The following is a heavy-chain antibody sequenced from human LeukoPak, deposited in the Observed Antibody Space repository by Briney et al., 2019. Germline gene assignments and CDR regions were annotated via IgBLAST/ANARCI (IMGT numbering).Heavy chain of an antibody. D-gene: IGHD5-24*01. J-gene: IGHJ4*02. V-gene: IGHV4-39*02. Sequence: SETLSLTCTVSGGSISSGDYYWGWIRQSPGKGLEWIGSIYYSGSTYNNPSLKSRVTISVDTSKNQFSLKLSSVTAADSAVYYCAREVEMATVDYFDYWDQGTLVTVSS. CDR3: AREVEMATVDYFDY. CDR1: GGSISSGDYY. CDR2: IYYSGST.